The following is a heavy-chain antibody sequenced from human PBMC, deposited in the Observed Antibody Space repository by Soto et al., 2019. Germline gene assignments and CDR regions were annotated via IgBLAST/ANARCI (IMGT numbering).Heavy chain of an antibody. D-gene: IGHD3-10*01. V-gene: IGHV4-31*03. Sequence: QVQLQESGPGLVKPSQTLSLTCTVSGGSISSGGYYWSWIRQHPGKGLEWIGYIYYSGSTYYNPSLKSRVTISVDTSKNQFSLKLSSVTAADTAVYYCARGSMVLWFGELNQGAFDIWGQGTMVTVSS. CDR3: ARGSMVLWFGELNQGAFDI. J-gene: IGHJ3*02. CDR1: GGSISSGGYY. CDR2: IYYSGST.